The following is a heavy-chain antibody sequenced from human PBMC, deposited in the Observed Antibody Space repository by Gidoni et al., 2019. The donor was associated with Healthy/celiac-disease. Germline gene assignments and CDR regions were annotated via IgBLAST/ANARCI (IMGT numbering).Heavy chain of an antibody. V-gene: IGHV3-33*01. D-gene: IGHD3-16*01. Sequence: QVQLVESGGGVVQPGRSLRLSCAASGCTFSSYGMHWVRQAPGKGLEWVAVIWYDGSNKYYADSVKGRFTISRDNSKNTLYLQMNSLRAEDTAVYYCARDGEVTNHAFDIWGQGTMVTVSS. CDR2: IWYDGSNK. CDR3: ARDGEVTNHAFDI. J-gene: IGHJ3*02. CDR1: GCTFSSYG.